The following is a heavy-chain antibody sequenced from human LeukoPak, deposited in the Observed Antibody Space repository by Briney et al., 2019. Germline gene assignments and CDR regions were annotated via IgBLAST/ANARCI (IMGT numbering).Heavy chain of an antibody. J-gene: IGHJ3*02. D-gene: IGHD4-17*01. CDR1: GDFITAYY. V-gene: IGHV4-59*01. CDR3: ARVEYADYAFDI. Sequence: SETLSLTCTVSGDFITAYYWSWIRQPPGKGLEWIGYVYYSGSTEYNPSLRSRVTISLEMSKHQFSLNLTSVTAADTAVYYCARVEYADYAFDIWGQGTMVTVSS. CDR2: VYYSGST.